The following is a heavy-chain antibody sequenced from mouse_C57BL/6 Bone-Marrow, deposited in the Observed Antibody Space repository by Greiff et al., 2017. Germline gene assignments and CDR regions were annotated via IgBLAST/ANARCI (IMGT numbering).Heavy chain of an antibody. CDR1: GYAFTNYL. CDR2: INPGSGGT. J-gene: IGHJ4*01. V-gene: IGHV1-54*01. D-gene: IGHD4-1*01. CDR3: ERRWVYAMDY. Sequence: QVQLKESGAELVRPGTSVKVSCKASGYAFTNYLIEWVKQRPGQGLEWIGVINPGSGGTNYNEKFKGKATLTADKSSSTAYMQLSSLTSEDSAVFFCERRWVYAMDYWGQGTSVTVSS.